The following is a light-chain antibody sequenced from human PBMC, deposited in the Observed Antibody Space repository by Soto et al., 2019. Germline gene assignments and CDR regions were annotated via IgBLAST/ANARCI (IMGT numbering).Light chain of an antibody. CDR2: DDN. CDR3: GSWDSSLSAYV. Sequence: QSALTQPPSVSSAPGQKVTISCSGSSSNIGGNSVSWYQHLPGTAPKLLIYDDNKRPSGIPDRFSGSKSGTSATLGITGFQTGDEADYYCGSWDSSLSAYVFGTGTKVTV. J-gene: IGLJ1*01. V-gene: IGLV1-51*01. CDR1: SSNIGGNS.